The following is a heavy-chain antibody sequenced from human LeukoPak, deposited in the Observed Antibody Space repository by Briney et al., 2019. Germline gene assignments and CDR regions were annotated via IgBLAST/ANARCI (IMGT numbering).Heavy chain of an antibody. Sequence: QPGGSLRLSCAASGFTFSSYWMSWVRQAPGKGLEWVANIKQDGSEKYYVGSVKGRFTISRDNAKNSLYLQMNSLRAEDTAVYYCARDGLLEPPPKFDYWGQGTLVTVSS. CDR1: GFTFSSYW. CDR3: ARDGLLEPPPKFDY. D-gene: IGHD1-1*01. CDR2: IKQDGSEK. V-gene: IGHV3-7*01. J-gene: IGHJ4*02.